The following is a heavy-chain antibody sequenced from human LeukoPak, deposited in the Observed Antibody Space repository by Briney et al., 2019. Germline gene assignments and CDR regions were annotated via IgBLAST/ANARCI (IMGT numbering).Heavy chain of an antibody. Sequence: SGGSLRLSCAASAFTFSDYSMNWVRQAPGKGLEWISYISGRSSTIYYADSVRGRFTISRDNAKNSLYLQMNSLRAEDTAVYYCARDGGYSYESDFWGRGTLVTVSS. CDR3: ARDGGYSYESDF. V-gene: IGHV3-48*01. D-gene: IGHD5-18*01. CDR2: ISGRSSTI. CDR1: AFTFSDYS. J-gene: IGHJ4*02.